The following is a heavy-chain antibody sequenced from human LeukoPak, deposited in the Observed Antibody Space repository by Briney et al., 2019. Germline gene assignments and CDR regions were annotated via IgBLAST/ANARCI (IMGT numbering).Heavy chain of an antibody. V-gene: IGHV3-11*04. CDR1: GFTFSDYF. D-gene: IGHD2-21*02. CDR3: ARPAYCGGNCYYFPDY. J-gene: IGHJ4*02. CDR2: ISSSGTI. Sequence: PGGSLRLSCAASGFTFSDYFMSWIRQAPGKGLEWVSHISSSGTIYYADSVKGRATISRDNAENSLYLQMNSLRAEDTAVYYCARPAYCGGNCYYFPDYWGQGTLVTVSS.